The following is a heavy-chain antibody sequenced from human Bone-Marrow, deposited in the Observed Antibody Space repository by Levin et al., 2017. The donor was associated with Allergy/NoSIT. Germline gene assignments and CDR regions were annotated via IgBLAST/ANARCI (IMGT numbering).Heavy chain of an antibody. J-gene: IGHJ3*02. CDR2: MFFDGSQK. CDR3: AKELEMLYPFDI. D-gene: IGHD5-24*01. CDR1: GVSITTYG. V-gene: IGHV3-30*02. Sequence: GESLKISCAVSGVSITTYGIHWVRHAPGKGLEWVAMMFFDGSQKFYADSVKGRFTISRDTPKNTLYLQMNSLRADDTAVYYCAKELEMLYPFDIWGQGTMVTVSS.